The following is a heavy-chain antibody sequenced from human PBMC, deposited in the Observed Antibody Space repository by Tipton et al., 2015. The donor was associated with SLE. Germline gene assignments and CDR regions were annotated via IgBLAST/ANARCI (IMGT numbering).Heavy chain of an antibody. J-gene: IGHJ4*02. Sequence: TLSLTCTVSDGSISTDGYFWSWIRRRPGTGLEWIGYIYHSGTNYHNPSLQSRITTSVDTSKNQFSLKMYSVTAADTAIYYCARTYSGYDSFDSWGQGTLVTVSS. CDR3: ARTYSGYDSFDS. D-gene: IGHD5-12*01. CDR2: IYHSGTN. V-gene: IGHV4-31*03. CDR1: DGSISTDGYF.